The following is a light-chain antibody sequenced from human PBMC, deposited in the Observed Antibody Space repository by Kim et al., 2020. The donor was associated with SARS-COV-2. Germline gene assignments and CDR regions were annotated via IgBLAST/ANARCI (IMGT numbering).Light chain of an antibody. Sequence: ASVGDRVTITCRSSQGISNSLAWYQQEPGKVPNLLIYAASTLQSGVSSRFSGSGSGTDFTLTISSLQPEDVATYYCQKYNSAPRSFGGGTKVDIK. CDR2: AAS. V-gene: IGKV1-27*01. J-gene: IGKJ4*01. CDR1: QGISNS. CDR3: QKYNSAPRS.